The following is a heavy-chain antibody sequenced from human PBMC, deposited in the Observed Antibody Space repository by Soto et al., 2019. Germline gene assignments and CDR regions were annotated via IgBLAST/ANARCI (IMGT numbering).Heavy chain of an antibody. CDR3: AREIFS. J-gene: IGHJ5*02. V-gene: IGHV3-74*01. CDR1: GFTFSNYW. Sequence: EVQLVESGGGLVQPGGSLRLSCAASGFTFSNYWMHWVRQTPGKGLVWVSRINSDGSSQSYADSVKGRLTISRDNAKNTMYLQTNSLRSEDTAVYYSAREIFSWGQGTLGTVSS. CDR2: INSDGSSQ. D-gene: IGHD2-15*01.